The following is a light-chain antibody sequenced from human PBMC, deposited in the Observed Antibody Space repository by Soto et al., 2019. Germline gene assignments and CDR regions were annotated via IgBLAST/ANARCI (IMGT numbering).Light chain of an antibody. Sequence: EIVLTQSPGTLSLSPGERATLSCRASQSVSSNYLAWYQQKTGQTPRLLIYIPSSRAPGIPDRFSGSGSGTHFTLTISRVEPEDFAEYYCQQYGSSPWTFGQGTKVEIK. V-gene: IGKV3-20*01. CDR2: IPS. J-gene: IGKJ1*01. CDR3: QQYGSSPWT. CDR1: QSVSSNY.